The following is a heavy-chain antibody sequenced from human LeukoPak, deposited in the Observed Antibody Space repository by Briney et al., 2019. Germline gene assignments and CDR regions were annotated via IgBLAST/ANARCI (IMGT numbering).Heavy chain of an antibody. D-gene: IGHD3-16*02. CDR1: GFTFSKNA. Sequence: GGSLRLSCAASGFTFSKNAMSWVRQAPGKGLEWVSSITSSGSATCYADSVKGRFTISRDNSKKTLYLQMNGLRAEDTAVYYCARGVDVWGNYRQYYFDYWGQETLVTVSS. J-gene: IGHJ4*02. CDR3: ARGVDVWGNYRQYYFDY. V-gene: IGHV3-23*01. CDR2: ITSSGSAT.